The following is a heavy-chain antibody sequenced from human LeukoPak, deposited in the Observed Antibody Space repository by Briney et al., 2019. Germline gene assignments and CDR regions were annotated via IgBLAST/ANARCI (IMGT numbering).Heavy chain of an antibody. CDR3: ARARSSYGYGDAFDI. J-gene: IGHJ3*02. V-gene: IGHV3-30*04. Sequence: GGSLRLSCAASGFTFSSYAMHWVRQAPGNGLEWVAVISYDGSSKYYADSVKGRFTISRDNSKNTLYLQMNSLRAEDTAVYYCARARSSYGYGDAFDIWGQGTMVTVSS. CDR2: ISYDGSSK. CDR1: GFTFSSYA. D-gene: IGHD5-18*01.